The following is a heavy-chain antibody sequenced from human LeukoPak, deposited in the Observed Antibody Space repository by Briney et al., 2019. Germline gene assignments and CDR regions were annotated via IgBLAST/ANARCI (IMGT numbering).Heavy chain of an antibody. CDR3: SGDPGDY. CDR2: INQDGSET. J-gene: IGHJ4*02. V-gene: IGHV3-7*04. CDR1: GFSFSRYW. D-gene: IGHD7-27*01. Sequence: GGSLRLSCAASGFSFSRYWMSWVRQAPGKGLEWVANINQDGSETYYVDSVEGRFTISRDNAKNSLFLQMSSLRAEDTAVYFCSGDPGDYWGQGTLVTVSS.